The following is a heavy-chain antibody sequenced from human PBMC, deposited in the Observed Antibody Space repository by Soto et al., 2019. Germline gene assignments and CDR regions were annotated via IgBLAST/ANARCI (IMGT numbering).Heavy chain of an antibody. CDR3: ARGENWNYDN. D-gene: IGHD1-7*01. Sequence: QVQLQQWGAGLLKPSETLSLTCAVYGGSFSGYYWSWIRQPPGKGLEWIGEINHSGSTNYNPSLKSRVTISGDTSKNQFSLKLSSVTAADTAVYYCARGENWNYDNWGQGTLVTVSS. CDR2: INHSGST. V-gene: IGHV4-34*01. CDR1: GGSFSGYY. J-gene: IGHJ4*02.